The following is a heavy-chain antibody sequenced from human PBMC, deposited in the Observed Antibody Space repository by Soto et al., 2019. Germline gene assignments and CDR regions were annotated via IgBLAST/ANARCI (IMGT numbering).Heavy chain of an antibody. CDR2: IYHSGNT. J-gene: IGHJ4*02. CDR1: GDSISGFY. V-gene: IGHV4-59*01. Sequence: SGDSISGFYWTWIRQPPGMGLEWIGYIYHSGNTNYNPSLKSRVTISVDTSKNQFSLKVNSVTAADTAVYYCARGLRWNDFWGQGPLVTVYS. CDR3: ARGLRWNDF. D-gene: IGHD5-12*01.